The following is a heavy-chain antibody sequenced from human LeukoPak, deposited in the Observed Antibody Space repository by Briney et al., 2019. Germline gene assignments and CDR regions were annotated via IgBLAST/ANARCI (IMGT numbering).Heavy chain of an antibody. CDR3: ARILNSWFDP. Sequence: GASVKVSCKASGYTFTGYYLHRVRQAPGQGLEWMGWINPKTGVTKYAQSFQGNVTMTRDTSINTAYLELGRLRFDDTAVYYCARILNSWFDPWGQGTLITVSS. CDR1: GYTFTGYY. J-gene: IGHJ5*02. CDR2: INPKTGVT. V-gene: IGHV1-2*02.